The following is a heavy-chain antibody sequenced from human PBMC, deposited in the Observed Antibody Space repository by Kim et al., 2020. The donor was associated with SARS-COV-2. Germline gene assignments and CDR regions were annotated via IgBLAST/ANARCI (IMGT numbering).Heavy chain of an antibody. Sequence: GESLKISCKGSGYSFTSYWISWVRQMPGKGLEWMGRIDPSDSYTNYSPSFQGHVTISADKSISTAYLQWSSLKASDTAMYYCARREGATYYYDSSGYYYNWGQGTLVTVSS. D-gene: IGHD3-22*01. CDR1: GYSFTSYW. V-gene: IGHV5-10-1*01. J-gene: IGHJ4*02. CDR2: IDPSDSYT. CDR3: ARREGATYYYDSSGYYYN.